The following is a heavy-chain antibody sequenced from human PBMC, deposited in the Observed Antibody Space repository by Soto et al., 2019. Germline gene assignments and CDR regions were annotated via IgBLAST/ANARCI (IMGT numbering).Heavy chain of an antibody. D-gene: IGHD1-1*01. CDR3: ARVPYSSNDVYWFAP. CDR1: GFTLDEFG. Sequence: GGALGPSSAAPGFTLDEFGISWGRQAPGKGPEGGSGINLNGCSTGYADSGKGRFTHPRDNAKNSMYLQMTSLRAEDTALYYCARVPYSSNDVYWFAPWGQGTLVTVSS. J-gene: IGHJ5*02. V-gene: IGHV3-20*03. CDR2: INLNGCST.